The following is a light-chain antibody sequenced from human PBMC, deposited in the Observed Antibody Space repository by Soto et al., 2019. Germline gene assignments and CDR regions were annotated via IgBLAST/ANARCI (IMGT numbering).Light chain of an antibody. V-gene: IGKV3-20*01. Sequence: EFVLTQSPATLSLSPGERATLSCRASRSVDSLLAWYQQKPGQAPRLLIHDASSRATGIPARFSGSGSGTDFTLTISRLEPEDFAVYYCQQYGSSGTFGQGTKVDIK. CDR3: QQYGSSGT. CDR1: RSVDSL. J-gene: IGKJ1*01. CDR2: DAS.